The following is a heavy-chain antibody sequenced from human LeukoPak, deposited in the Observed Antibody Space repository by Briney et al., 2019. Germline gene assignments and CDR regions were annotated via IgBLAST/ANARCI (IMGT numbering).Heavy chain of an antibody. J-gene: IGHJ4*02. Sequence: PSETLSLTCAVYGGSFSGYYWNWIRQPPGQGQEWIGEINHSGSTNYNPSLKRRVTISVDTSKNQFPLKLSSVTAADTAVYYCARVVLVVVAADYFDYWGQGTLVTVSS. CDR2: INHSGST. CDR3: ARVVLVVVAADYFDY. V-gene: IGHV4-34*01. D-gene: IGHD2-15*01. CDR1: GGSFSGYY.